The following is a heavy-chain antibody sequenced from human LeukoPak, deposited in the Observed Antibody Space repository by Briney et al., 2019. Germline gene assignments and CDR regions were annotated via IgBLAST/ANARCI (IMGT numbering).Heavy chain of an antibody. CDR1: GYTFTSYG. V-gene: IGHV1-69*13. CDR2: IIPIFGTA. J-gene: IGHJ6*04. CDR3: ATSITMVRTFVNYYYGMDV. Sequence: ASVKVSCKASGYTFTSYGISWVRQAPGQGLEWMGGIIPIFGTANYAQKFQGRVTITADESTSTAYMELSSLRSEDTAVYYCATSITMVRTFVNYYYGMDVWGKGTTVTVSS. D-gene: IGHD3-10*01.